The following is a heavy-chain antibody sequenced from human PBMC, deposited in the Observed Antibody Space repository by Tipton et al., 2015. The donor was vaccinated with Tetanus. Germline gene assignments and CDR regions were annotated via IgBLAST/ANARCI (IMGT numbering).Heavy chain of an antibody. V-gene: IGHV3-21*04. CDR1: GFTLSRYT. Sequence: SLRLSCAASGFTLSRYTLNWVRQAPGKGLEWVSYITGGGSSIYYADSVKGRFTISRDNAKNSLYLQMNSLRVEDTAVYYCAGPALLSTYGLDIWGQGTMVTVSS. CDR3: AGPALLSTYGLDI. D-gene: IGHD2-8*01. J-gene: IGHJ3*02. CDR2: ITGGGSSI.